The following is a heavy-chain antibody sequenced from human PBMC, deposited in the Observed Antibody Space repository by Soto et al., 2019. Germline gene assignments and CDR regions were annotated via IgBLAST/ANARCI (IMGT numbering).Heavy chain of an antibody. V-gene: IGHV4-59*08. J-gene: IGHJ4*02. CDR2: IYYSGST. Sequence: SETLSLTCTVSGDSFISYFWSWIRQPPGKGLEWIGDIYYSGSTNYNPSLKNRVTISLDTSKSQFSLKLNSVTAADTAVYYCARHVTGRVVAATQLDYWGQGTLVTVSS. D-gene: IGHD2-15*01. CDR1: GDSFISYF. CDR3: ARHVTGRVVAATQLDY.